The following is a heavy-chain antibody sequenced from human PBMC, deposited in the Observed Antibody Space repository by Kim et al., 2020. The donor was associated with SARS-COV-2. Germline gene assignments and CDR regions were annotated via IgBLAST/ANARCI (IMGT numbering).Heavy chain of an antibody. Sequence: SETLSLTCTVSGGSISSGAYYWSWIRQHPGKGLEWIGYIYYSGTTYYNPSLKSRVTISVDTSKNQFSLKLSSVTAADTAVYYCARLFGGSCSSTTCYMGWADGVVVWGPGTTVPVSS. CDR2: IYYSGTT. CDR1: GGSISSGAYY. CDR3: ARLFGGSCSSTTCYMGWADGVVV. D-gene: IGHD2-2*02. J-gene: IGHJ6*02. V-gene: IGHV4-31*03.